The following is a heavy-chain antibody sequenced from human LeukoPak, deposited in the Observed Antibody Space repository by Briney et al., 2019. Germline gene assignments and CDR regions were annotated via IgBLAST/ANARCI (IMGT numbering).Heavy chain of an antibody. Sequence: GESLKISCKGSGYSFTSYWIGWVRQMPGKGLERMGIIYPGDSDTRYSPSFQGQVTISADKSISTAYLQWSSLKASDTAMYYCARATVQYCSSTSCSTHRYFDYWGQGTLVTVSS. CDR2: IYPGDSDT. J-gene: IGHJ4*02. CDR1: GYSFTSYW. V-gene: IGHV5-51*01. CDR3: ARATVQYCSSTSCSTHRYFDY. D-gene: IGHD2-2*02.